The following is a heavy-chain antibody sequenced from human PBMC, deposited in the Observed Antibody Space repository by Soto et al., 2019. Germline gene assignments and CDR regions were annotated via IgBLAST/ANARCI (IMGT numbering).Heavy chain of an antibody. V-gene: IGHV1-3*01. CDR1: GYTFTSYA. Sequence: GASVKVSCKASGYTFTSYAMHWVRQAPGQRLEWMGWINAGNGNTKYSQKFQGRVTITRDTSASTAYMELSSLRSEDTAVYYCARGHLCGGDCDLMDWGQGTLVTVSS. J-gene: IGHJ4*02. CDR2: INAGNGNT. D-gene: IGHD2-21*02. CDR3: ARGHLCGGDCDLMD.